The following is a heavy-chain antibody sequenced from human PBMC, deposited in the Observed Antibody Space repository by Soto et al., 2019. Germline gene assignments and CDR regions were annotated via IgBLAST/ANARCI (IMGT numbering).Heavy chain of an antibody. D-gene: IGHD4-17*01. V-gene: IGHV1-8*01. Sequence: QVQLVQSGAEVKKPGASVKVSCKASGYTFISFDINWVRQATGQGPEWMGWMNPNSGNVGYAQKFRGRVTLTRDTSISTAYMELSSLNSEDTAVYYCARDYGGNSWWFDPWGQGTLVTVSS. CDR3: ARDYGGNSWWFDP. CDR1: GYTFISFD. CDR2: MNPNSGNV. J-gene: IGHJ5*02.